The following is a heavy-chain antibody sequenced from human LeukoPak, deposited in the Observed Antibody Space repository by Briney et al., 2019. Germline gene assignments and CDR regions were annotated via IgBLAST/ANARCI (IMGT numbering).Heavy chain of an antibody. Sequence: ASVKVSCKASGYTFTSYGISWVRPAPGQGLEWMGWISAYNGNTNYAQKLQGRVTMTTDTSTSTAYMELSSLRSEDTAVYYCLGHSSGYGYWGQGTLVTVSS. CDR1: GYTFTSYG. CDR3: LGHSSGYGY. J-gene: IGHJ4*02. V-gene: IGHV1-18*01. CDR2: ISAYNGNT. D-gene: IGHD3-22*01.